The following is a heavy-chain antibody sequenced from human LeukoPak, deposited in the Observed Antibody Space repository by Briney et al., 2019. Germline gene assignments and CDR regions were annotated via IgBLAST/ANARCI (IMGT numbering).Heavy chain of an antibody. D-gene: IGHD3-9*01. Sequence: GGSLRLSCAASGFTFSSYGMSWVRQAPGKGLEWVSAISGSSSSTYYADSVKGRFTISRDNSKNTLFLQMNSLRPEDTAVYYCARGPDYDILADYFDYWGQGTLDTVSS. CDR3: ARGPDYDILADYFDY. CDR2: ISGSSSST. CDR1: GFTFSSYG. J-gene: IGHJ4*02. V-gene: IGHV3-23*01.